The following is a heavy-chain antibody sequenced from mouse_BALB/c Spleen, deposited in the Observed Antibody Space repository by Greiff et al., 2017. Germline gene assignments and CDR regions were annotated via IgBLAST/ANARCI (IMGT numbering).Heavy chain of an antibody. J-gene: IGHJ3*01. CDR2: IYPGDGDT. CDR3: ARSTEYGNSWFAY. D-gene: IGHD2-10*02. Sequence: VQLQQSGAELARPGASVKLSCKASGYTFTSYWMQWVKQRPGQGLEWIGAIYPGDGDTRYTQKFKGKATLTADKSSSTAYMQLSSLASEDSAVYYCARSTEYGNSWFAYWGQGTLVTVSA. V-gene: IGHV1-87*01. CDR1: GYTFTSYW.